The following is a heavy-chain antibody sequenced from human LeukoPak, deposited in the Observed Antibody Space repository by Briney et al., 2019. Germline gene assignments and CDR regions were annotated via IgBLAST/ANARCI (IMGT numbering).Heavy chain of an antibody. CDR3: ARVPDGDGFSWFDP. CDR1: GFTFSSYW. Sequence: GGSLRLSCAASGFTFSSYWMHWVRQAPGKGLEWVSYISSSGSTIYYADSVKGRFTISRDNAKNSLYLQMNSLRAEDTAVYYCARVPDGDGFSWFDPWGQGTLVTVSS. CDR2: ISSSGSTI. D-gene: IGHD2-21*02. J-gene: IGHJ5*02. V-gene: IGHV3-48*04.